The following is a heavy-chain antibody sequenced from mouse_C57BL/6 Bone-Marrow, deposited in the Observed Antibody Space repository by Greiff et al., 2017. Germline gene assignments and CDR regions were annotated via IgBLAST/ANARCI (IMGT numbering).Heavy chain of an antibody. Sequence: QVQLQQPGAELVKPGASVKLSCKASGYTFTSYWMQWVKQRPGQGLEWIGEIDPSDSYTNYNQKFKGKATLTVDTSSSTAYMQLSSLTSEDSAVYYCARSGKYGGSYNYWGQGTTLTVSP. CDR1: GYTFTSYW. J-gene: IGHJ2*01. D-gene: IGHD1-1*01. CDR3: ARSGKYGGSYNY. V-gene: IGHV1-50*01. CDR2: IDPSDSYT.